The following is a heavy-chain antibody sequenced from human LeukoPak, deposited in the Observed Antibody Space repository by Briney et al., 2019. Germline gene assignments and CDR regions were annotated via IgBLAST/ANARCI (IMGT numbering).Heavy chain of an antibody. CDR1: GFTFRSYW. V-gene: IGHV3-7*01. Sequence: GGSLRLSCAASGFTFRSYWMSWVRQAPGKGLEWAANIKQDGSEKYYVDSVKGRFTISRDNAKNSLYLQMNSLRAEDTAVYYCARGYGNYGYWGQGTLVTVSS. CDR2: IKQDGSEK. D-gene: IGHD4-11*01. CDR3: ARGYGNYGY. J-gene: IGHJ4*02.